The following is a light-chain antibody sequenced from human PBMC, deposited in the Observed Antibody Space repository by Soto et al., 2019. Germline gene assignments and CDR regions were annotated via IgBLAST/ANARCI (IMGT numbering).Light chain of an antibody. CDR1: QSVSSSY. CDR3: KKYYKWPRT. CDR2: GAS. V-gene: IGKV3-15*01. Sequence: EIVLPQSPGTLSLSPGARATLSGRASQSVSSSYLAWYQQKPGQAPRLLIYGASTRATGIPARFSGSGSGTEFTLTISSLQSEEFAVYYCKKYYKWPRTVGKGTKVDIK. J-gene: IGKJ1*01.